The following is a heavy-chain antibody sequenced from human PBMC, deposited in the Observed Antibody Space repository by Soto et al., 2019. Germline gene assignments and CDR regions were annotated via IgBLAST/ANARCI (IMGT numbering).Heavy chain of an antibody. CDR1: GFTFSSND. Sequence: EVQLVESGGGLIQPGGSLRLSCAASGFTFSSNDMNWVRQAPGKGLEWVSLIYSGGSTYYADSVKGRFTISRDNSKNTLYLQMSSLRAEDTAVYYCATRPLLPGAPWCQGTMVTGSS. J-gene: IGHJ3*01. CDR3: ATRPLLPGAP. V-gene: IGHV3-53*01. CDR2: IYSGGST. D-gene: IGHD3-22*01.